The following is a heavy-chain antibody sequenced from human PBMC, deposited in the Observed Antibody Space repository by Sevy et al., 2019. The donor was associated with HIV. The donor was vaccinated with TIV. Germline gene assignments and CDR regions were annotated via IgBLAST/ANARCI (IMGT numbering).Heavy chain of an antibody. CDR1: GFIFSSYE. J-gene: IGHJ4*02. CDR3: ARDLPPSATTVAHFDC. V-gene: IGHV3-48*03. Sequence: GGSLRLSCAASGFIFSSYEMNWVRQAPGKGLEWISYISNSGSALYYSDSVKGRFTISRDNAKNSLYFQMNSLRVEDTTVYYCARDLPPSATTVAHFDCWGQGTQVTVSS. D-gene: IGHD4-17*01. CDR2: ISNSGSAL.